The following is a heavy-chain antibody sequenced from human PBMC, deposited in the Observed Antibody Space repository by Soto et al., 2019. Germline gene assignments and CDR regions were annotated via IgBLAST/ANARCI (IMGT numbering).Heavy chain of an antibody. CDR3: ARGTDSIWGHVES. CDR1: GFSVNFYA. Sequence: QVQLVQSGGGGVQPGGSLRLSCAASGFSVNFYALHWVRQAPGKGLEWVAVISFDGRNKYFADSVRGRSTISKDNCTNTLYLEMNPLRPEDTAVYYCARGTDSIWGHVESWGQGILVTVSS. D-gene: IGHD3-16*01. CDR2: ISFDGRNK. V-gene: IGHV3-30*04. J-gene: IGHJ4*02.